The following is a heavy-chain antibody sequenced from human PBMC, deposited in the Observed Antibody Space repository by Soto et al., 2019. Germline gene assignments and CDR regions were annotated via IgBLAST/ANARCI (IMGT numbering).Heavy chain of an antibody. CDR3: ATYGRYCSGGSCSPTNWFDP. V-gene: IGHV1-24*01. CDR1: GYTLTELS. D-gene: IGHD2-15*01. Sequence: ASVKVSCKVSGYTLTELSMHWVRKAPGKGLEWMGGFDPEDGETIYAQKFQGRVTMTEDTSTDTAYMELSSLRSEDTAVYYCATYGRYCSGGSCSPTNWFDPWGQGTLVTVSS. CDR2: FDPEDGET. J-gene: IGHJ5*02.